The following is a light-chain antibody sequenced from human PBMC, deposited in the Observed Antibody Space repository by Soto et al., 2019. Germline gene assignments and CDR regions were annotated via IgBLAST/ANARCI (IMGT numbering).Light chain of an antibody. V-gene: IGKV3-20*01. CDR1: QSIRSNY. Sequence: EIVLTQSPGTLSLSPGERATLSCRASQSIRSNYVAWYQQKPGQGPRLLIYGASSRATGIPDRFSGSGSGTDFTLIISRLEPEDFAMYYCQQYGSSTRPFGQVTKVDI. J-gene: IGKJ1*01. CDR3: QQYGSSTRP. CDR2: GAS.